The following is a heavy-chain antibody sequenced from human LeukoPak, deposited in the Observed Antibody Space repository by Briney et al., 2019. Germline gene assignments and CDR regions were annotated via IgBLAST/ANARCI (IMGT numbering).Heavy chain of an antibody. CDR3: ARGQSSTSQPYYFDY. D-gene: IGHD2-2*01. Sequence: GASVKVSCKASGYTFTSYGISWVRQAPGQGLEWMGWISAYNGNTNYAQKLQGRVTMTTDTSTSTAYMELRSLRSDDTAVYYCARGQSSTSQPYYFDYWGQGTLVTVSS. V-gene: IGHV1-18*01. CDR2: ISAYNGNT. J-gene: IGHJ4*02. CDR1: GYTFTSYG.